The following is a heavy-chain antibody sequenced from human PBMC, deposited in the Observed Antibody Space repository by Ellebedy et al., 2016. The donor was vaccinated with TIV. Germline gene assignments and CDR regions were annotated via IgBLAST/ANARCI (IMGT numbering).Heavy chain of an antibody. V-gene: IGHV1-3*01. CDR3: ARSAMEIEMATI. D-gene: IGHD5-24*01. Sequence: FQGRVTITRDTSASTAYMELSSLRSEDTAVYYCARSAMEIEMATIWGQGTMVTVSS. J-gene: IGHJ3*02.